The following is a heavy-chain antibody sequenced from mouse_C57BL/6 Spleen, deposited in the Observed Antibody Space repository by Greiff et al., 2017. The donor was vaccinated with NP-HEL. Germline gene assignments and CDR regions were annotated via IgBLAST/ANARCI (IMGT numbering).Heavy chain of an antibody. V-gene: IGHV1-61*01. D-gene: IGHD1-1*01. Sequence: QVQLQQPGAELVRPGSSVKLSCKASGYTFTSYWMDWVKQRPGQGLEWIGNIYPSDSETHYNQKFKDKATLTVDKSSSTAYMQLSSLTSEDSAVYYCAREVITTVVARYFDVWGTGTTVTVSS. CDR2: IYPSDSET. CDR1: GYTFTSYW. CDR3: AREVITTVVARYFDV. J-gene: IGHJ1*03.